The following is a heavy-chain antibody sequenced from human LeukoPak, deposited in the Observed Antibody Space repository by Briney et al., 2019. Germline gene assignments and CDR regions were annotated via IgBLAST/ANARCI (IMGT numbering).Heavy chain of an antibody. D-gene: IGHD6-13*01. J-gene: IGHJ4*02. V-gene: IGHV3-30*19. CDR2: ISYDGSNK. CDR1: GFTFSGYG. CDR3: AREVIAAAGATYFDY. Sequence: GRSLRLSCAATGFTFSGYGMHWVRQAPGKGLEWVAVISYDGSNKYYADSVKGRFTISRDNSKNTLYLQMNSLRAEDTAVYYCAREVIAAAGATYFDYWGQGTLVTVSS.